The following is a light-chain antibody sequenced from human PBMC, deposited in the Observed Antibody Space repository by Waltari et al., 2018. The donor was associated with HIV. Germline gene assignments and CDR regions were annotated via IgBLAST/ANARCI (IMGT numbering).Light chain of an antibody. CDR2: DDN. CDR3: QVWDSTWV. Sequence: SYVLTQPPSVSVAPGKTARITCGGNNIGSKTVHWYQQKPGQALVLVIYDDNDRPSGIPERFSGSNSVNTATLTISRVEAGDEAAYYCQVWDSTWVFGGGTKLTVL. V-gene: IGLV3-21*04. CDR1: NIGSKT. J-gene: IGLJ3*02.